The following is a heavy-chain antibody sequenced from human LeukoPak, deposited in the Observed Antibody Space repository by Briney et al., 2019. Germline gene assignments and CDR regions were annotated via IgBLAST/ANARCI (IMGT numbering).Heavy chain of an antibody. CDR3: AKEERSMPAAGRGY. CDR2: IYYTGAT. CDR1: GGSISSSSYY. J-gene: IGHJ4*02. Sequence: SETLSLTCTVSGGSISSSSYYWGWIRQPPGKGLEWIGSIYYTGATYYNPSLKSRVTMSVDTSKNQFSLKLSSVTAADTAVYYCAKEERSMPAAGRGYWGQGTLVTVSS. D-gene: IGHD6-13*01. V-gene: IGHV4-39*02.